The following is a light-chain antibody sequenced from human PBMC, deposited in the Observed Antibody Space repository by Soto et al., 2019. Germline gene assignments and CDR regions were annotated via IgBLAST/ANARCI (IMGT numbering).Light chain of an antibody. J-gene: IGKJ5*01. CDR2: GAS. CDR1: QSVSSSY. CDR3: QQYGSSPPIT. Sequence: EIVLTQSPGTLSLSPVERATLSCRASQSVSSSYLAWYQQKPGQAPRLLIYGASSRATGIPDRFSGSGSGTDFTLTISRLEPEDFAVYYGQQYGSSPPITFGQGTRLEIK. V-gene: IGKV3-20*01.